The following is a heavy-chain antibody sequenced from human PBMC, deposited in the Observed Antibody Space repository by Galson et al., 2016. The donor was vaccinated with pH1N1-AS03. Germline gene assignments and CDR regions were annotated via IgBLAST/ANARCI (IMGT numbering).Heavy chain of an antibody. CDR2: VSHAGRT. Sequence: LSLTCAVSGGSISTSNWWSWVRQPPGKGLEWIGEVSHAGRTNYSPSLKSRVTISLDKSKNQFSLQLTSVAAADTAVYYCARDVLPYSLGLDVWGQGTTVTVSS. V-gene: IGHV4-4*02. CDR3: ARDVLPYSLGLDV. J-gene: IGHJ6*02. D-gene: IGHD5-18*01. CDR1: GGSISTSNW.